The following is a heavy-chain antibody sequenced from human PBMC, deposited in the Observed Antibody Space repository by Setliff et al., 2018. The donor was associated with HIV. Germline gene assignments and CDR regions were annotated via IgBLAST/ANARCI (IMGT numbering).Heavy chain of an antibody. J-gene: IGHJ6*02. CDR2: IYPGDSDT. CDR3: ARVQFVWLTGRYYGLDI. V-gene: IGHV5-51*01. D-gene: IGHD1-20*01. Sequence: GESLKISCKLSGYSFTDWFGWVRQMPGKGLEWVGIIYPGDSDTRYSPSFQGQVTISADKSISTAYLQWSSLKASDTAIYYCARVQFVWLTGRYYGLDIWGQGTTVTVSS. CDR1: GYSFTDW.